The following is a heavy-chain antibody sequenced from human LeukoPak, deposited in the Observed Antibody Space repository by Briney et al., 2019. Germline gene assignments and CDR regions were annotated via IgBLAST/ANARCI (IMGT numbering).Heavy chain of an antibody. CDR2: IYTSGST. Sequence: SETLSLTCTVSGYSISSGYYWSWIRQPAGKGLEWIGRIYTSGSTNYNPSLKSRVTISVDTSKNQFSLKLSSVTAADTAVYYCARERSYYYGSGTTNWFDPWGQGTLVTVSS. V-gene: IGHV4-61*02. D-gene: IGHD3-10*01. J-gene: IGHJ5*02. CDR1: GYSISSGYY. CDR3: ARERSYYYGSGTTNWFDP.